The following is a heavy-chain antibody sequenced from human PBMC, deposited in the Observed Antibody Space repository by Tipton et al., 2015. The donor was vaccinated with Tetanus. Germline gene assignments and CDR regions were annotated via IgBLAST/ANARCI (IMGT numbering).Heavy chain of an antibody. CDR3: AGPSGTEPAAFDI. J-gene: IGHJ3*02. CDR2: ISSSSSYI. D-gene: IGHD1-14*01. CDR1: GFTFSSYS. Sequence: SLRLSCAASGFTFSSYSMNWVRQAPGKGLEWVSSISSSSSYIYYADSVKGRFTISRDNAKNSLYLQMHSLRAEDTAVFYCAGPSGTEPAAFDIWGQGTMVTVSS. V-gene: IGHV3-21*01.